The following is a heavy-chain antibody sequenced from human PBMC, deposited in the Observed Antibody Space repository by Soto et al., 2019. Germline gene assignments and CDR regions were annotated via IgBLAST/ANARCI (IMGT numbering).Heavy chain of an antibody. CDR1: GFTFSSYA. V-gene: IGHV3-30-3*01. J-gene: IGHJ6*02. CDR2: ISYDGSNK. CDR3: ARGITGSYYYYYGMDV. D-gene: IGHD1-20*01. Sequence: QVQLVESGGGVVQPGRSLRLSCAASGFTFSSYAMHWVRQAPGKGLEWVAVISYDGSNKYYADSVKGRFTISRDNSKNXLYLEMKSLRAEDTAVYYCARGITGSYYYYYGMDVWGQGTTVTVSS.